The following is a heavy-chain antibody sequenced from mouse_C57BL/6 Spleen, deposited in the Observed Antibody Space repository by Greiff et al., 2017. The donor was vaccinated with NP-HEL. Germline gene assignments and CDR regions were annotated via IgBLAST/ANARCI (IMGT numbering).Heavy chain of an antibody. CDR3: ARSDYDAWFAY. Sequence: QVQLKQPGAELVRPGSSVKLSCKASGYTFTSYWMHWVKQRPIQGLEWIGNIDPSDSETHYNQKFKDKATLTVDKSSSTAYMQLSSLTSEDSAVYYCARSDYDAWFAYWGQGTLVTVSA. CDR2: IDPSDSET. CDR1: GYTFTSYW. J-gene: IGHJ3*01. D-gene: IGHD2-4*01. V-gene: IGHV1-52*01.